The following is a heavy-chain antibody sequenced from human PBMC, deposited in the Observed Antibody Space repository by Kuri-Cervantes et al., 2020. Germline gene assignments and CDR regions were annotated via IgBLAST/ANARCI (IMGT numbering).Heavy chain of an antibody. J-gene: IGHJ4*02. V-gene: IGHV3-23*01. CDR3: AKASSYYDSSGYYPGY. D-gene: IGHD3-22*01. CDR2: ISGSGGST. Sequence: GESLKISCAASGFTFSSYAMSWVRQAPGKGLEWVSAISGSGGSTYYADSVKGRFTISRDNSKNTLYLQMNSLRAEDTAVYYCAKASSYYDSSGYYPGYWGQGTLVTVSS. CDR1: GFTFSSYA.